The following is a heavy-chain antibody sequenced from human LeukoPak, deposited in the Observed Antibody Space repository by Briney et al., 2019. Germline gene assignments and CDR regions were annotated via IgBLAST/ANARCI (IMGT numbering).Heavy chain of an antibody. D-gene: IGHD3-9*01. Sequence: GGSLRLSCVASGFAFNTQAMHWVRQAPGKGLEWLAVMSLDGSSIYYADSVRGRFTISRDNSKDTLFLQMGSLRVEDTAVYYCARDRGKLRYLDLWGQGTLLTVSS. J-gene: IGHJ4*02. CDR3: ARDRGKLRYLDL. V-gene: IGHV3-30*15. CDR2: MSLDGSSI. CDR1: GFAFNTQA.